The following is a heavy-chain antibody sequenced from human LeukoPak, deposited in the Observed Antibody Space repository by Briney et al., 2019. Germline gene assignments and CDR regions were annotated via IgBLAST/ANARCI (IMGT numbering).Heavy chain of an antibody. CDR1: GGSISSSPYY. V-gene: IGHV4-39*07. Sequence: SETLSLTCTVSGGSISSSPYYWGWIRQPPGKGLEWIGSIYYSGTTHYNPSLESRVTISVDTSKNQFSLKLASVTAADTAIYYCARGMWFDTLFSAFDVWGQGTMVSVSS. CDR2: IYYSGTT. D-gene: IGHD3-10*01. J-gene: IGHJ3*01. CDR3: ARGMWFDTLFSAFDV.